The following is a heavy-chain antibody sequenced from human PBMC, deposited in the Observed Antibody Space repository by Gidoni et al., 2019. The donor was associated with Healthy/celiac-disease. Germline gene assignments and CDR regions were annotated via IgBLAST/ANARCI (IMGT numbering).Heavy chain of an antibody. J-gene: IGHJ4*02. Sequence: QVQLVESGGGVVQPGRSLRLCCAASGCTFSSYGMHWVRQAPGKGLEWVAVILYDGSNKYYADSVKGRFTISRDNSNNTLYLQMNSLRAEDTAVYYCAIEVGLDYWGQGTLVTVSS. V-gene: IGHV3-33*01. CDR3: AIEVGLDY. CDR1: GCTFSSYG. D-gene: IGHD1-26*01. CDR2: ILYDGSNK.